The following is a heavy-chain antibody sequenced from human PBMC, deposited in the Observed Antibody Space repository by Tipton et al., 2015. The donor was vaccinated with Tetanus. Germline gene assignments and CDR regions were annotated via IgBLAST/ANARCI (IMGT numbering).Heavy chain of an antibody. D-gene: IGHD6-6*01. CDR3: AKDLRQLVRVDAFDT. V-gene: IGHV3-23*01. Sequence: SLRLSCAASGFTFSNYAMAWVRQAPGKGLEWVSGISVRGSHTYYADPVKGRFSISRDNSKNTLFLHMNSLRAEDTAVYFCAKDLRQLVRVDAFDTWGQGTLVTVSS. J-gene: IGHJ3*02. CDR1: GFTFSNYA. CDR2: ISVRGSHT.